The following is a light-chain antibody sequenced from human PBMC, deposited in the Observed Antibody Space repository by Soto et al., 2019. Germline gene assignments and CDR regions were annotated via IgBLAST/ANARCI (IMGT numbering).Light chain of an antibody. Sequence: QSVLTQPRSVSGSPGQSVTISCTGTSSDIGGHFSVSWFQQHPGKAPKLMIYDVSKRPSGVPDRFSGSKSGNTASLTISGLQAEDEADYYCCSSAGAFYVFGTGTKLTVL. V-gene: IGLV2-11*01. J-gene: IGLJ1*01. CDR2: DVS. CDR1: SSDIGGHFS. CDR3: CSSAGAFYV.